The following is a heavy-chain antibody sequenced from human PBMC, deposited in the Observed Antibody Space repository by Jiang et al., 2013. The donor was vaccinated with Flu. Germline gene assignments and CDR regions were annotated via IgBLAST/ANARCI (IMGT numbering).Heavy chain of an antibody. CDR2: IFYNGNT. D-gene: IGHD7-27*01. CDR3: SRGANWGDPSLLFDN. J-gene: IGHJ4*02. CDR1: GGSINRGGYY. V-gene: IGHV4-31*03. Sequence: PGLVKPSQTLSLTCTVSGGSINRGGYYWSWIRQHPGTGLEWLGYIFYNGNTYYNPSLKSRVTMSVDTSQNQFSLKLSSVTVADTALYYCSRGANWGDPSLLFDNWGQGILVSVSS.